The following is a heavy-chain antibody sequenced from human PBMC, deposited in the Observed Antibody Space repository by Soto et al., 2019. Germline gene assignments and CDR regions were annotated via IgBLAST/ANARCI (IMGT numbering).Heavy chain of an antibody. J-gene: IGHJ4*02. V-gene: IGHV4-59*01. CDR3: ARDHPHSYGVYYFDY. CDR2: VYSSGST. CDR1: GGSIRNYY. Sequence: SETLSLTCTLSGGSIRNYYWSWIRQPPGKGLEWIGYVYSSGSTHYNPSLQSRVTISADTSKNQVSLKVNSVTAADTAVYYCARDHPHSYGVYYFDYWGQGTPVTVS. D-gene: IGHD5-18*01.